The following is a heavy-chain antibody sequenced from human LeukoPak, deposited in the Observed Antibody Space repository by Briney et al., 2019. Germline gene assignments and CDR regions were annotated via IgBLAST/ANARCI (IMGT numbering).Heavy chain of an antibody. Sequence: GGSLRLSCAASGFTFSDYAMNWVRQAPGRGLEWVSGVGGDDATYYTDSVKGRFTISRDNSKNTLTLQMNSLRLEDTAVYYCAKDSWSRNGIYDPFDIWGQGTLVTVSS. CDR1: GFTFSDYA. J-gene: IGHJ3*02. CDR3: AKDSWSRNGIYDPFDI. V-gene: IGHV3-23*01. D-gene: IGHD2-8*01. CDR2: VGGDDAT.